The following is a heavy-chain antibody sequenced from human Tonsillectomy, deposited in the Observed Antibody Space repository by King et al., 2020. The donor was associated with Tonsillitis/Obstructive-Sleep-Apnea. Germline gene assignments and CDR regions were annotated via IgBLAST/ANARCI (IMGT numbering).Heavy chain of an antibody. D-gene: IGHD3-22*01. V-gene: IGHV3-48*03. Sequence: VQLVESGGGLVQPGVSLKLSCAASGFTFSSYEMNWVRQAPGKGLEWVSYITSSGSKIYYADSVKGRFTISRDNAKNTLSLQMNSLRAEDTAVYYCAREDSSSGFYYYGMDGWGQGTPVTGSS. CDR3: AREDSSSGFYYYGMDG. CDR2: ITSSGSKI. CDR1: GFTFSSYE. J-gene: IGHJ6*02.